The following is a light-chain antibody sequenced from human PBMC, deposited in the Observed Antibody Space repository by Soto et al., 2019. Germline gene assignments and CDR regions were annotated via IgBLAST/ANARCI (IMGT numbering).Light chain of an antibody. CDR3: QQYNNWPQLT. CDR1: QSVSSN. V-gene: IGKV3-15*01. J-gene: IGKJ1*01. CDR2: GAS. Sequence: DIQLTQSPSTLSVSAGERATLSCRASQSVSSNLAWYQQKPGQAPKLLIYGASTRATGIPARFSGSGSGTEFNLTLSSLQSEDFAVYYCQQYNNWPQLTFGQGTKVEIK.